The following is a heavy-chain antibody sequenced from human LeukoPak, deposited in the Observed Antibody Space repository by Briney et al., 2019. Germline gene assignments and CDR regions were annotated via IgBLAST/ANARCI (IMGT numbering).Heavy chain of an antibody. Sequence: SETLSLTCTVSGDSIRGYYWNWIRQSAGKGLEWIGRIFPGGTTQYNPSLKSRVTISVDTSKNQFSLKLSSVTAADTAVYYCARGRSGFDPWGQGTLVTVSS. V-gene: IGHV4-4*07. CDR1: GDSIRGYY. CDR3: ARGRSGFDP. CDR2: IFPGGTT. J-gene: IGHJ5*02.